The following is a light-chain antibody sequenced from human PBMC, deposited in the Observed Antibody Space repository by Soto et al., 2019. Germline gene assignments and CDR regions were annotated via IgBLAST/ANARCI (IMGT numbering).Light chain of an antibody. Sequence: QSVLTQPPSVSAAPRQTVTISCSGSRSNVGTHYVAWYRHLPGTAPTLLIYDDDKRPPGIPDRFSGSKSGTSATLGITGLQPGDEADYDCGTWDASLGVGVFGGGTKLTVL. CDR3: GTWDASLGVGV. CDR1: RSNVGTHY. J-gene: IGLJ3*02. V-gene: IGLV1-51*01. CDR2: DDD.